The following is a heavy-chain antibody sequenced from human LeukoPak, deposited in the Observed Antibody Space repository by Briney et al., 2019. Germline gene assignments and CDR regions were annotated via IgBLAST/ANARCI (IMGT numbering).Heavy chain of an antibody. CDR3: ARAKIVVVTAAPVDY. CDR2: INPNSGGT. V-gene: IGHV1-2*06. D-gene: IGHD2-21*02. Sequence: GASVKVSCKASGYTFTGYYMHWVRQAPGQGLEWMGRINPNSGGTNYAQKFQGRVTTTRDTSISTAYMELSRLRSDDTAVYYCARAKIVVVTAAPVDYWGQGTLVTVSS. J-gene: IGHJ4*02. CDR1: GYTFTGYY.